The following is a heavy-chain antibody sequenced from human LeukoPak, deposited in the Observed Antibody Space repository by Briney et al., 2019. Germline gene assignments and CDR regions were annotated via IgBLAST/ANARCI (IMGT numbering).Heavy chain of an antibody. CDR2: IIPIFGTA. D-gene: IGHD5-24*01. Sequence: ASVKVSCKVSGYTLTELSMHWVRQAPGKGLEWMGGIIPIFGTANYAQKFQGRVTITADKSTSTAYMELSSLRSEDTAVYYCARVEDGYTLDYWGQGTLVTVSS. CDR3: ARVEDGYTLDY. V-gene: IGHV1-69*06. CDR1: GYTLTELS. J-gene: IGHJ4*02.